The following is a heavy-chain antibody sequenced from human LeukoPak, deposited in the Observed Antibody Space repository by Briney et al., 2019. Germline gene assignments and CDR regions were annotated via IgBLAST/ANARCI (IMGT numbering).Heavy chain of an antibody. CDR1: GGSISIVNYF. CDR3: ARRTGFGDSDY. J-gene: IGHJ4*02. V-gene: IGHV4-39*01. Sequence: SETLSLTCTVSGGSISIVNYFWGWVRQPPGKGLEWIGRIYYAGSTYYNPSLRRRVTLSVDPSKNQFSLKLSSVTAADTAVYYCARRTGFGDSDYWGQGTLVTVSS. CDR2: IYYAGST. D-gene: IGHD3-10*01.